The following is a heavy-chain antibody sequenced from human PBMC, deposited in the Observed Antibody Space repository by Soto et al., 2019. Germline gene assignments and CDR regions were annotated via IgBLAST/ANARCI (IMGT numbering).Heavy chain of an antibody. V-gene: IGHV1-69*02. J-gene: IGHJ4*02. CDR3: ARAERSAPSGFDY. CDR1: GGTFSSYT. D-gene: IGHD3-3*01. CDR2: IIPILVIA. Sequence: ASVKVSCKASGGTFSSYTISWVRQAPGQGLEWMGRIIPILVIANYAQKFQGRVMITADKSTSTAYMELSSLISVVTAVYYCARAERSAPSGFDYWGQGTLGTVSS.